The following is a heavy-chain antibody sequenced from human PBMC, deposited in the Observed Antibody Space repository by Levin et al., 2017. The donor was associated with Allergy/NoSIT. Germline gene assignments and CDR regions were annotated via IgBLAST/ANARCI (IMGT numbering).Heavy chain of an antibody. V-gene: IGHV3-30*18. CDR2: ISSDGRKK. J-gene: IGHJ3*02. Sequence: SCAASGFTFSSYGMHWVRQAPGKGLEWVAVISSDGRKKIYADSVKGRFTISRDNSKNTLDLQMNSLRAEDTAVYYCAKDVYGSGWYPLGNDAFEMWGHGTKVSVSS. D-gene: IGHD6-19*01. CDR1: GFTFSSYG. CDR3: AKDVYGSGWYPLGNDAFEM.